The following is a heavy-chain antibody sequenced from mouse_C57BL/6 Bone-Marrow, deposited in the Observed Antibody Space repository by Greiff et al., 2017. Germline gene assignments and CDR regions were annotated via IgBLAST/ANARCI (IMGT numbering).Heavy chain of an antibody. CDR1: GFTFSDYY. D-gene: IGHD2-10*01. Sequence: DVKLVESGGGLVQPGGSLKLSCAASGFTFSDYYMYWVRQTPEKRLEWVAYISNGGGSTYYPDTVKGRFTISRDNAKNTLYLQMSRLKSEDTAMYYCVRPCYGIHLYFDVWGTGTTVTVSS. V-gene: IGHV5-12*01. CDR3: VRPCYGIHLYFDV. J-gene: IGHJ1*03. CDR2: ISNGGGST.